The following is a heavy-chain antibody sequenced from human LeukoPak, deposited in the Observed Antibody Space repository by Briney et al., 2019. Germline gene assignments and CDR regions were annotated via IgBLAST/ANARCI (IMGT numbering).Heavy chain of an antibody. CDR2: INPNSGGT. CDR1: GYAFTGYY. J-gene: IGHJ5*02. V-gene: IGHV1-2*02. D-gene: IGHD3-10*01. CDR3: ARDRGVITNMLNWFDP. Sequence: ASVKVSCKASGYAFTGYYMHWVRQAPGQGLEWMGWINPNSGGTNYAQKFQGRVTMTRDTSISTAYMELSRLRSDDTAVYYCARDRGVITNMLNWFDPWGQGTLVTVSS.